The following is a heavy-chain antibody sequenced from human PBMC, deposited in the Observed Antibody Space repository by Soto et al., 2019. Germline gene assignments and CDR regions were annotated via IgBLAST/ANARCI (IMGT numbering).Heavy chain of an antibody. CDR3: ARGGTMIVGNFDY. V-gene: IGHV3-23*01. Sequence: PGGSLRLSCAASGFTFSSYAMSWVRQAPGKGLDWVSAISGSGGSTYYADSVKGRFTISRDNSKNTLYLQMNTLRAEDTAVYYCARGGTMIVGNFDYWGQGTLVTVSS. D-gene: IGHD3-22*01. J-gene: IGHJ4*02. CDR1: GFTFSSYA. CDR2: ISGSGGST.